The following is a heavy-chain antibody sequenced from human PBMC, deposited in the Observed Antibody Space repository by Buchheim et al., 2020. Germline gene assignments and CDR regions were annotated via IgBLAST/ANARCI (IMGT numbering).Heavy chain of an antibody. Sequence: EVQLLESGGGLVQPGGSLRLACAAAGFTFSSDAMSGVRQAPGKGLEWVSALSCSGGSIYYADSVHVRVTISRDNYKNTPYLQMHSLRAEETAVYYCAKSTRWGVPDYWGQGTL. D-gene: IGHD3-10*01. CDR1: GFTFSSDA. CDR2: LSCSGGSI. J-gene: IGHJ4*02. CDR3: AKSTRWGVPDY. V-gene: IGHV3-23*01.